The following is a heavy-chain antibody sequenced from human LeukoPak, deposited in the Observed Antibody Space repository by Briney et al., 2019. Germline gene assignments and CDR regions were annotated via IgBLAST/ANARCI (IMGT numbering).Heavy chain of an antibody. CDR1: GFTFSSNA. V-gene: IGHV3-30*03. D-gene: IGHD3-3*01. J-gene: IGHJ4*02. CDR3: ARDTYYDFWSGGLDY. Sequence: GGSLRLSCAASGFTFSSNAMHWVRQAPGKGLEWVASISSDGSSKYYADSVKGRFTISRDNAKNSLYLQMDSLRAEDTAVYYCARDTYYDFWSGGLDYWGQGTLVTVSS. CDR2: ISSDGSSK.